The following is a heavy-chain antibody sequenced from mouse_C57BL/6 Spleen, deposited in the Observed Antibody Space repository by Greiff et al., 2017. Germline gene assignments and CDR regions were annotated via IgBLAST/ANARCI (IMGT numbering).Heavy chain of an antibody. CDR2: IYPGSGST. CDR1: GYTFTSYW. V-gene: IGHV1-55*01. Sequence: QVQLQQPGAELVKPGASVKMSCKASGYTFTSYWITWVKQRPGQGLEWIGDIYPGSGSTNYDEKFKSKATLTVDTSSSTAYMQLSSLTSEASAVYYCARSGSSYGGYWGQGTTLTVSS. CDR3: ARSGSSYGGY. D-gene: IGHD1-1*01. J-gene: IGHJ2*01.